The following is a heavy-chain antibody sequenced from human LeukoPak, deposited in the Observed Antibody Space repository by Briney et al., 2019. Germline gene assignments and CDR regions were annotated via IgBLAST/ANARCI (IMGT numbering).Heavy chain of an antibody. J-gene: IGHJ4*02. D-gene: IGHD6-13*01. CDR2: IYSGGST. CDR1: GFTVSSNY. Sequence: GGSLRLSCAASGFTVSSNYMSWVRQAPGKGLEWVSVIYSGGSTYHADSVKGRFTISRDNSKNTLYLQMNSLRAEDTAVYYCAKGGAAAGRDFDYWGQGTLVTVSS. V-gene: IGHV3-66*01. CDR3: AKGGAAAGRDFDY.